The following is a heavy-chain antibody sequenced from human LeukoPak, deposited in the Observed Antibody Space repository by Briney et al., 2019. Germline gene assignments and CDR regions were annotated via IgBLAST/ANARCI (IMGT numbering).Heavy chain of an antibody. V-gene: IGHV3-30*18. CDR1: GFTFSSYG. Sequence: TGGSLRLSCAASGFTFSSYGMHWVRQAPGKGLEWVAVISYDGSNKYYADSVKGRFTISRDNSKNTLYLQMNSLRAEDTAVYYCAKEAEKGGYYYGSGRYLPGKAYYFDYWGQGTLVTVSS. CDR2: ISYDGSNK. CDR3: AKEAEKGGYYYGSGRYLPGKAYYFDY. J-gene: IGHJ4*02. D-gene: IGHD3-10*01.